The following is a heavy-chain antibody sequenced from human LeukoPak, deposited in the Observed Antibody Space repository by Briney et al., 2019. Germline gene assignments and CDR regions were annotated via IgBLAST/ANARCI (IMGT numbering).Heavy chain of an antibody. CDR1: GGSISSSSYY. J-gene: IGHJ5*02. CDR2: ISSSGSTI. CDR3: ARAPRFRLVGVPKGPFDP. Sequence: LSLTCTVSGGSISSSSYYWGWIRQPPGKGLEWVSYISSSGSTIYYADSVKGRFTISRDNAKNSPYLQMNSLRAEDTAVYYCARAPRFRLVGVPKGPFDPWGQGTLVTVSS. D-gene: IGHD1-26*01. V-gene: IGHV3-11*01.